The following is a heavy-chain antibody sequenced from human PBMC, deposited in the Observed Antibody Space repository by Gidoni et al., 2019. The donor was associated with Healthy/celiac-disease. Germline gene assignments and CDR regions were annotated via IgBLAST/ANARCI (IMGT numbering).Heavy chain of an antibody. J-gene: IGHJ4*02. CDR1: GFTFSDYY. CDR3: ARKRRDGYNYLDY. D-gene: IGHD5-12*01. Sequence: QVQLVEAGGGLVKPGGSLRPYWAASGFTFSDYYMSWIRQAPGKGLALFSYISSSGSPIYYADSVKGRFTISRDNAKNSLYLQMNSLRAEDTAVYYCARKRRDGYNYLDYWGQGTLVTVSS. V-gene: IGHV3-11*01. CDR2: ISSSGSPI.